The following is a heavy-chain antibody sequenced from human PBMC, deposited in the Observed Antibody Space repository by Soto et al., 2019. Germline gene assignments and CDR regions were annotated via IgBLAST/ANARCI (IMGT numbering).Heavy chain of an antibody. CDR2: ISYDGSNK. J-gene: IGHJ6*02. Sequence: GGSLRLSCAASGFTCSSYGMHWVRQAPGKGLEWVAVISYDGSNKYYADSVKGQFTISRDNSKNTLYLQMNSLRAEDTAVYYCAKTVYEQQLVYGMDVWGQGTTVTVSS. D-gene: IGHD6-13*01. CDR3: AKTVYEQQLVYGMDV. CDR1: GFTCSSYG. V-gene: IGHV3-30*18.